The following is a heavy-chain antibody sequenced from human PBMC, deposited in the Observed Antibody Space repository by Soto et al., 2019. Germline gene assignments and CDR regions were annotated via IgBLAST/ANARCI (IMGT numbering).Heavy chain of an antibody. J-gene: IGHJ4*02. CDR3: AKAPVTVGPFDY. V-gene: IGHV3-9*01. Sequence: DVQLVESGGGLVQPGRSLRLSCAASGFTFDDYAMHWVRQAPGKGLEWVSGISWNSGSIGYADSVKGRFTISRDNAKNSLYLQMNSLRAEDTALYYCAKAPVTVGPFDYWGQGTLVTVSS. CDR1: GFTFDDYA. CDR2: ISWNSGSI.